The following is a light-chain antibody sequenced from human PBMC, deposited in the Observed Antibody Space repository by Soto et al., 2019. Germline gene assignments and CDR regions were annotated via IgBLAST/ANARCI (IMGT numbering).Light chain of an antibody. J-gene: IGLJ2*01. Sequence: QSVLAQPPSASGTPGQRVTISCSGSSSNIGTNTVNWYQHLPGSAPKLLIYSNNQRPSGVPDRVSGSKSGTSASLAISGLQPDDEAYYYCEAWYGRLNVVLFGGGTKLTVL. CDR3: EAWYGRLNVVL. CDR2: SNN. V-gene: IGLV1-44*01. CDR1: SSNIGTNT.